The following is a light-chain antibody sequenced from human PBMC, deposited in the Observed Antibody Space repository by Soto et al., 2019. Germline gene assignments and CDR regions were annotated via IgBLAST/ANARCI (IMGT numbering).Light chain of an antibody. J-gene: IGKJ1*01. CDR3: QQYGSSRWT. CDR2: GAS. CDR1: QSVSSN. Sequence: EMVMTRSPASLSVCPLERASVCVRASQSVSSNLAWYHQKPGQAPRLVIYGASSRATGIPDRFSGSGSGTDFTLTISRLEPEDFAVYYCQQYGSSRWTFGQGTKVDIK. V-gene: IGKV3-20*01.